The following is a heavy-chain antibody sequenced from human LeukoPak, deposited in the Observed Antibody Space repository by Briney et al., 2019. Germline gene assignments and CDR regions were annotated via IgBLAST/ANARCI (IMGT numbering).Heavy chain of an antibody. CDR3: ARAGGYCGRISCPYYFDY. CDR1: GYTFTSYD. J-gene: IGHJ4*02. CDR2: MNPNSGNT. D-gene: IGHD2-15*01. Sequence: GASVKVSCKASGYTFTSYDINWVRQATGQALEWMGWMNPNSGNTGYAQKFQGRVTMTRNTSISTAYMELSSLRSEDTAVYYCARAGGYCGRISCPYYFDYWGQGSLVAVSS. V-gene: IGHV1-8*01.